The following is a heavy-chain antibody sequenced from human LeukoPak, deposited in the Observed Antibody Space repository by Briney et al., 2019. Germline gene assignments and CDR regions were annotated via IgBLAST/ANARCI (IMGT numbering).Heavy chain of an antibody. J-gene: IGHJ3*02. CDR2: ITWNSGSG. D-gene: IGHD3-3*01. CDR1: GFTFHDYA. Sequence: GGSLRLSCAASGFTFHDYAMHWVRQVPGKGPEWVSGITWNSGSGLYADSVRGRFTISRDNAKNSLYLQMNSLRPEDMAFYYCAKGLGVASLIVDALDMWGQGTMVTV. V-gene: IGHV3-9*03. CDR3: AKGLGVASLIVDALDM.